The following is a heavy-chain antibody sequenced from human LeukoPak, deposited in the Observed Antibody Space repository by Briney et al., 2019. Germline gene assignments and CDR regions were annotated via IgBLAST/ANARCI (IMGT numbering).Heavy chain of an antibody. J-gene: IGHJ4*02. CDR3: ARLGDKGYSSTWYKTVYYFDY. Sequence: SETLSLTCAVSGGSISSNSYYWGWIRQPPGKGLEWIGSIYYSGSTYYNPSLKSRVTISVDTSKNQFSLKLSSVTAADTAVYYCARLGDKGYSSTWYKTVYYFDYWGQGTLVTVSS. V-gene: IGHV4-39*01. CDR2: IYYSGST. CDR1: GGSISSNSYY. D-gene: IGHD6-13*01.